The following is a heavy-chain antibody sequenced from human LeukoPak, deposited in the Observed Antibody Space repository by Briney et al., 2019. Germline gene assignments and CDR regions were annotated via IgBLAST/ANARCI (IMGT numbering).Heavy chain of an antibody. CDR3: AREATMVRGRKATIRDY. CDR1: GGSFSGYD. Sequence: SETLSLTWAVYGGSFSGYDWSWIRQPPGKGREWIGEINHSGSTNYNPSLKSRVTISVHTTKNQFSLKLSSVTAADTAVYYCAREATMVRGRKATIRDYWGQGTLVTFSS. CDR2: INHSGST. J-gene: IGHJ4*02. D-gene: IGHD3-10*01. V-gene: IGHV4-34*01.